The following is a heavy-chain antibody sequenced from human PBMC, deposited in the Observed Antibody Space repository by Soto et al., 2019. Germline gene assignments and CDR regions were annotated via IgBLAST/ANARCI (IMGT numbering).Heavy chain of an antibody. J-gene: IGHJ5*02. V-gene: IGHV3-23*01. CDR2: LSRSGGAT. Sequence: PGGSLRLSCTASGFNTRFYSMSWVRQTPGKGLAWVAALSRSGGATYYADFVRGRFTISRDDSKDTLFLQMSNLRAEDTALYYCSKGEMSTIRNSFDPWGQGTLVTVSS. D-gene: IGHD1-7*01. CDR1: GFNTRFYS. CDR3: SKGEMSTIRNSFDP.